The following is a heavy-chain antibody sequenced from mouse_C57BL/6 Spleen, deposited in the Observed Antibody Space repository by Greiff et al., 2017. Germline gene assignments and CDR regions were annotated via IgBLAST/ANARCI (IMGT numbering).Heavy chain of an antibody. CDR2: IYPSDSET. CDR3: ARSGLRIAY. V-gene: IGHV1-61*01. CDR1: GYTFTSYW. J-gene: IGHJ3*01. D-gene: IGHD2-4*01. Sequence: QVQLQQPGAELVRPGSSVKLSCKASGYTFTSYWMDWVKQRPGQGLEWIGNIYPSDSETHYNQKFKDKATLTVDKSSSTAYMQLSSLTSEDSAVYDCARSGLRIAYWGQGTLVTVSA.